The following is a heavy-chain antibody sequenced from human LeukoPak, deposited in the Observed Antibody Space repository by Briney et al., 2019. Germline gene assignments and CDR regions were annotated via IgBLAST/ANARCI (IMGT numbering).Heavy chain of an antibody. CDR2: IKRDGGEK. Sequence: GGSLRLSCAASGFTFSSYWMSWVRQAPGKGLEWVANIKRDGGEKYYVDSVKGRCTISRDNAKNSLYPQMNSLRAEDTAVYYCASGDYGDYVDAFDIWGQGTMVTVSS. CDR3: ASGDYGDYVDAFDI. CDR1: GFTFSSYW. D-gene: IGHD4-17*01. J-gene: IGHJ3*02. V-gene: IGHV3-7*01.